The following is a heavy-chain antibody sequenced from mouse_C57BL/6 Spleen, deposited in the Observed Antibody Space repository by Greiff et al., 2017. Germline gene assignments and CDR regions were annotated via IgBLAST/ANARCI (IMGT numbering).Heavy chain of an antibody. Sequence: QVLVKQPGAELVRPGSSVKLSCKASGYTFTSYWMDWVKQRPGQGLEWIGNIYPSDSETHYNQKFKDKAPLTVDKSASPAYMQLSSLTSEDSAVYYCARSRGSYYFAYWGQGTTLTVSS. CDR3: ARSRGSYYFAY. CDR1: GYTFTSYW. CDR2: IYPSDSET. J-gene: IGHJ2*01. V-gene: IGHV1-61*01. D-gene: IGHD3-1*01.